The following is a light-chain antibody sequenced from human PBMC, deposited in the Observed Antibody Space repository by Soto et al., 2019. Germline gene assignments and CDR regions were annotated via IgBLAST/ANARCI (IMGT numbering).Light chain of an antibody. J-gene: IGKJ4*01. Sequence: DIQMTQSPSTLSASVGDRVIITCRASQSISIWLAWYQQKPGKAPKLLIYKASSSESGVPSRFSGSGSGTEFTLTISSLQPDDFATYYCQQYNSYPLTFGGGTKVEIK. CDR2: KAS. V-gene: IGKV1-5*03. CDR1: QSISIW. CDR3: QQYNSYPLT.